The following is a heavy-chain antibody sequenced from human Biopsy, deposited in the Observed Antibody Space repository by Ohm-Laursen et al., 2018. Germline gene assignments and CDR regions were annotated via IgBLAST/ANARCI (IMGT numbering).Heavy chain of an antibody. CDR1: GGPSSNYA. V-gene: IGHV1-69*04. D-gene: IGHD3-3*01. J-gene: IGHJ4*02. CDR2: IVPILGHL. CDR3: AADADGYYTEFDY. Sequence: SVKVSCKASGGPSSNYAFGWVRQAPGQGLEWVGRIVPILGHLNYAQRFQGKVSITADKSTTYVYMELSRLTSGDTAVYYCAADADGYYTEFDYWGPGTLVTVSS.